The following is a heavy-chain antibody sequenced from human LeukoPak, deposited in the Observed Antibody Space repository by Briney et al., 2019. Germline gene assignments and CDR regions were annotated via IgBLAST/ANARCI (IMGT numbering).Heavy chain of an antibody. D-gene: IGHD1-26*01. V-gene: IGHV1-18*01. Sequence: ASVKVSCKASGYTFTSYGITWVRQAPGQGLEWMGWISAYNGNTNYAQKLQGRVTMTTDTSTSTAYMELRSLRSDDTAVYFCAKDASYTGSFYYDNWGQGALVTVSP. J-gene: IGHJ4*02. CDR1: GYTFTSYG. CDR3: AKDASYTGSFYYDN. CDR2: ISAYNGNT.